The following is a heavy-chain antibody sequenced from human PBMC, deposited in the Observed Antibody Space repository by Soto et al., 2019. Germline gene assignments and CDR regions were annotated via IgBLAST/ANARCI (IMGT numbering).Heavy chain of an antibody. J-gene: IGHJ4*02. Sequence: TVSLTCTVSGGSITAYSCNRIRQPAGRGREWIGRIYSGGSANYTPYLGSRGIVSVVLFKDQLFVKLSLVSAADKAVYYCARGPRGVGEFSLDYCGQGTLVTVYS. CDR2: IYSGGSA. V-gene: IGHV4-4*07. CDR1: GGSITAYS. D-gene: IGHD3-10*01. CDR3: ARGPRGVGEFSLDY.